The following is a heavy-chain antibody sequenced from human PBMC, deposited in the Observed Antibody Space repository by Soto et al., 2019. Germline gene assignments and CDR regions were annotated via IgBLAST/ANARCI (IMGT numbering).Heavy chain of an antibody. CDR2: ISGSGGST. Sequence: EVQLLESGGGLVQPGGSLRLSCAASGFTFSSYAMSWVRHAPGKGLEWVSAISGSGGSTYYADSVKGRFTISRDNSKNTLYLQMNSLRAEDTAVYYCAKDTKYSGYAHKIPDWGQGTLVTVSS. V-gene: IGHV3-23*01. J-gene: IGHJ4*02. CDR3: AKDTKYSGYAHKIPD. D-gene: IGHD5-12*01. CDR1: GFTFSSYA.